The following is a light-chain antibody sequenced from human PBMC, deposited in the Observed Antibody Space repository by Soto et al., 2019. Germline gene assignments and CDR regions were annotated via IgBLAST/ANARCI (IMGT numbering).Light chain of an antibody. Sequence: DVQMTQSPSSLSASVGDSVTIACRASQTVSKFVNWYQQKPGKVPDLLIYSASTRYSGVPSRFSGSGSGTEFTLTISNLQPEDFAIYYCKQTYRLHRTFAQGTKVDIK. V-gene: IGKV1-39*01. J-gene: IGKJ1*01. CDR1: QTVSKF. CDR3: KQTYRLHRT. CDR2: SAS.